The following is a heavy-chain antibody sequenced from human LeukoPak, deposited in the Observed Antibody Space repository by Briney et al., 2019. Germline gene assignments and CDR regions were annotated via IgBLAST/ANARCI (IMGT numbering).Heavy chain of an antibody. J-gene: IGHJ1*01. Sequence: PSETLSLTCTVSGGSISSGGYYWSWIRQHPGKGLEWIGYIYYSGSTYYNPSLKSRVTISVDTSKNQFSLKLSSVTAADTAVYYCARGPYSSGWYKAEYFQHWGQGTLVTVSS. CDR2: IYYSGST. V-gene: IGHV4-31*03. CDR3: ARGPYSSGWYKAEYFQH. CDR1: GGSISSGGYY. D-gene: IGHD6-19*01.